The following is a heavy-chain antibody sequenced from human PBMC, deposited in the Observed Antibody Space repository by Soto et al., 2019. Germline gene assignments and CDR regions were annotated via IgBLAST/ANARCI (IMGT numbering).Heavy chain of an antibody. D-gene: IGHD3-3*01. CDR3: ARGSTSYDFLKL. CDR1: GYRFSRYG. Sequence: GGSMEGSCKGSGYRFSRYGINWGGQAPGQGLEWMGWISGYNGNTNYAQKVQGRVTMTTDTSTTTAYMELRSLRSDDTAVYYCARGSTSYDFLKLWGQGTLVTVSS. V-gene: IGHV1-18*04. CDR2: ISGYNGNT. J-gene: IGHJ4*02.